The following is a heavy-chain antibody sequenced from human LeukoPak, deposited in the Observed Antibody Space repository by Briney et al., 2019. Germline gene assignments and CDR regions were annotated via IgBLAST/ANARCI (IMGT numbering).Heavy chain of an antibody. J-gene: IGHJ3*02. CDR1: GFTVGSNY. CDR2: IYSGGST. Sequence: GGSLRLSCAASGFTVGSNYMSWVRQAPGKGLEWVSVIYSGGSTYYADSVKGRFTISRDNSKNTLYLQMNSLRAEDTAVYYCARWGGYCSGGSCLLDAFDIWGQGTMVTVSS. CDR3: ARWGGYCSGGSCLLDAFDI. V-gene: IGHV3-53*01. D-gene: IGHD2-15*01.